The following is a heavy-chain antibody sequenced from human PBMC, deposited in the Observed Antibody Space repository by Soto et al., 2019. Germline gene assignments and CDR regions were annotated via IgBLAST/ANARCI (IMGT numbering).Heavy chain of an antibody. CDR2: IGISGTKT. CDR3: AKTAVTDTWPLGY. Sequence: GGSLSLSCAASGFTFSSYAMTWVRQAPGKGLEWVSGIGISGTKTYYADSVKGRFSISRDNSKNTLFLQMNSLRAEDTAVYYCAKTAVTDTWPLGYWGQGTLVTVSS. CDR1: GFTFSSYA. J-gene: IGHJ4*02. V-gene: IGHV3-23*01. D-gene: IGHD1-20*01.